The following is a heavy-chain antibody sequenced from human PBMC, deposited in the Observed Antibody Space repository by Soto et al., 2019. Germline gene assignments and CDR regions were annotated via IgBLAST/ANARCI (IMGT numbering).Heavy chain of an antibody. V-gene: IGHV1-69*13. CDR2: IIPIFGTA. CDR3: ARDGRYCSSTSCYFSGMDV. Sequence: ASVKVSCKASGGTLSNYAISWGRQAPGQGLEWMGGIIPIFGTANYAQKFQGRVTITADESTSTAYMELSSLRSEDTAVYYCARDGRYCSSTSCYFSGMDVWGQGTTVTVSS. J-gene: IGHJ6*02. CDR1: GGTLSNYA. D-gene: IGHD2-2*01.